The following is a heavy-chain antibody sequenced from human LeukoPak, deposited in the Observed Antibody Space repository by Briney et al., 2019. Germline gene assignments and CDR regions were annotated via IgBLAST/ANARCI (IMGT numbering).Heavy chain of an antibody. D-gene: IGHD1-26*01. Sequence: ASVKVSCKASGYTFTDYYVHWVRQAPGQRLEWMGWINSNSGGTNYAQKFQGRVTMTRDTSISTAYIELSRLRSDDTAVYYCARGYALYSGRYIDFDYWGQGTLVTVSS. CDR2: INSNSGGT. CDR3: ARGYALYSGRYIDFDY. V-gene: IGHV1-2*02. CDR1: GYTFTDYY. J-gene: IGHJ4*02.